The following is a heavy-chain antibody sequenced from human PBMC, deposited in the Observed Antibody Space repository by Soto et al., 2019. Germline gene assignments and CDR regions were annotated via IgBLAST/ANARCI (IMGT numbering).Heavy chain of an antibody. CDR1: GGSISSGDYY. V-gene: IGHV4-30-4*01. J-gene: IGHJ6*02. CDR2: IYYSGST. Sequence: PSETLSLTCTVSGGSISSGDYYWSWIRQPPGKGLEWIGYIYYSGSTYYNPSLKSRVTISVDTFKNQFSLKLSSVTAADTAVYYCASDSGYYYGMDVWGQGTTVTVSS. CDR3: ASDSGYYYGMDV. D-gene: IGHD3-10*01.